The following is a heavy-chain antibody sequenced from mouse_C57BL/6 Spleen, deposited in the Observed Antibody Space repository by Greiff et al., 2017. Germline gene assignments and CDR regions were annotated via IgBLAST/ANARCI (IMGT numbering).Heavy chain of an antibody. CDR1: GYTFTDYY. CDR3: ARVWEGYYFDY. V-gene: IGHV1-19*01. D-gene: IGHD4-1*01. J-gene: IGHJ2*01. CDR2: INPYNGGT. Sequence: EVKLQESGPVLVKPGASVKMSCKASGYTFTDYYMNWVKQSHGKSLEWIGVINPYNGGTSYNQKFKGKATLTVDKSSSTAYMELNSLTSEDSAVYYCARVWEGYYFDYWGQGTTLTVSS.